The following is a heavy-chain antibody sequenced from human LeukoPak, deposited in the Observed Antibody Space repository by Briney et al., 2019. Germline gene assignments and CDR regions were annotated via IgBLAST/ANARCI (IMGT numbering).Heavy chain of an antibody. CDR1: GFTFSSYA. CDR2: ISSNGGST. Sequence: GGSLRLSCAASGFTFSSYAMHWVRQAPGEGLEYVSAISSNGGSTYYANSVKGRFTISRDNSKNTLYLQMGSLRAEDMAVYYCAKGVVAAIMAYWGQGTLVTVSS. V-gene: IGHV3-64*01. J-gene: IGHJ4*02. CDR3: AKGVVAAIMAY. D-gene: IGHD2-15*01.